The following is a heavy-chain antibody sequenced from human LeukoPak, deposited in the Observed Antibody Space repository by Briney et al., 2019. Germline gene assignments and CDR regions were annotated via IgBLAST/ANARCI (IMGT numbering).Heavy chain of an antibody. D-gene: IGHD5-18*01. CDR3: ARDGYTYGSFDY. J-gene: IGHJ4*02. CDR1: GGSISTPGCY. CDR2: LYHSGST. Sequence: SETLSLTCTVSGGSISTPGCYWGWIRQPPGKGLEWIGSLYHSGSTYYKPSLKSRATISVDTSKSQFSLKLSSVTAADTAVYYCARDGYTYGSFDYWGQGTLVTVSS. V-gene: IGHV4-39*01.